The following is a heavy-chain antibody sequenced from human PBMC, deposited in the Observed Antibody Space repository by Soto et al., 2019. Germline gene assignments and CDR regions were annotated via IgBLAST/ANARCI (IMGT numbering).Heavy chain of an antibody. CDR3: TRASSSWYASFDY. J-gene: IGHJ4*02. D-gene: IGHD6-13*01. V-gene: IGHV3-49*03. CDR2: IRSKAYGGTT. Sequence: GGSLRLSCTASGFTFGDYAMSWFRQAPGKGLEWVGFIRSKAYGGTTEYAASVKGRFTISREDSKSIAYLQMNSLKTEDTAVYYCTRASSSWYASFDYWGQGTLVTVSS. CDR1: GFTFGDYA.